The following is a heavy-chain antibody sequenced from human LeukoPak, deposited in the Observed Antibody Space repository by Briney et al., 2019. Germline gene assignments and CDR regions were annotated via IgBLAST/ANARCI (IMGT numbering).Heavy chain of an antibody. Sequence: PSQTLSLTCTVAGGSISRYYWSWIRQPPGTGLEWIGYIYYTGRADYNPSLKSRVSMSVDTFKNQFSLRVNSMTAADTAVYYCARGDFWSGAPTDWGQGTLVTVSS. CDR3: ARGDFWSGAPTD. CDR1: GGSISRYY. V-gene: IGHV4-59*01. CDR2: IYYTGRA. J-gene: IGHJ4*02. D-gene: IGHD3-3*01.